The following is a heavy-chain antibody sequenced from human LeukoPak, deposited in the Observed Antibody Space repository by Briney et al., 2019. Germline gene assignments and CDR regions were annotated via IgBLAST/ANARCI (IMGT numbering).Heavy chain of an antibody. CDR3: ARLFGNYQNYFDY. CDR2: MYYRGNT. Sequence: SETLSLTCTVSGYSISSGYYWGWIRPPPGKGLEWVGHMYYRGNTFYNPSLKSRVTISVDTSKNQFSLKLRSVTAADTAVYYCARLFGNYQNYFDYWGQGTLVTVSS. D-gene: IGHD1-7*01. V-gene: IGHV4-38-2*02. CDR1: GYSISSGYY. J-gene: IGHJ4*02.